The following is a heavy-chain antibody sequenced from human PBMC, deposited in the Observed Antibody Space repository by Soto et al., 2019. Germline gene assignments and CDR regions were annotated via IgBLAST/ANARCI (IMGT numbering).Heavy chain of an antibody. CDR1: GGTFSSYA. V-gene: IGHV1-69*13. D-gene: IGHD1-20*01. CDR3: ARDNWNDDRAYDY. J-gene: IGHJ4*02. CDR2: IIPIFGTA. Sequence: SVKVSCKASGGTFSSYAISWVRQAPGQGLEWMGGIIPIFGTANYAQKFQGRVTITADESTSTAYMELSSLRSEDTAVYYCARDNWNDDRAYDYWGQGTLVTVSS.